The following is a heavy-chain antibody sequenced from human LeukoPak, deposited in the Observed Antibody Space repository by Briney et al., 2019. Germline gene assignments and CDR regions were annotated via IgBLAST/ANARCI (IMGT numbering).Heavy chain of an antibody. CDR3: ARGEQLVAVFDY. CDR2: INHSGST. V-gene: IGHV4-34*01. D-gene: IGHD6-6*01. CDR1: GGAFSGFY. J-gene: IGHJ4*02. Sequence: KPSETLSLTCAVYGGAFSGFYWRWIRQPPGKGLEWIGEINHSGSTNYNPSLKSRVTISVDTSKNQFSLKLSSVTAADTAVYYCARGEQLVAVFDYWGQGTLVTVSS.